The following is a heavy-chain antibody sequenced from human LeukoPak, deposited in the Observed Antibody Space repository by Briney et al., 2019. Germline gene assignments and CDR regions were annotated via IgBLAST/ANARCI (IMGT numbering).Heavy chain of an antibody. Sequence: EASVKVSCKASGYTFTGYYMHWVRQAPGQGLEWMGWINPNSGGTNYAQKFQGRVTMTRDTSISTAYMELSRLRSDDTAVYYCARDQGGGSAFDIWGQGTMLTVSS. CDR2: INPNSGGT. J-gene: IGHJ3*02. D-gene: IGHD1-26*01. V-gene: IGHV1-2*02. CDR1: GYTFTGYY. CDR3: ARDQGGGSAFDI.